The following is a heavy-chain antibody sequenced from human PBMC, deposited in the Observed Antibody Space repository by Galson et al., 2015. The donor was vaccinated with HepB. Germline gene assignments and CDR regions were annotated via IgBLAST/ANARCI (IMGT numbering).Heavy chain of an antibody. D-gene: IGHD1-26*01. CDR1: GFTFSSYG. J-gene: IGHJ4*02. CDR2: ISYDGSNK. CDR3: ASQPLRRVGAFDY. Sequence: SLRLSCAASGFTFSSYGMHWVRQAPGKGLEWVAVISYDGSNKYYADSVKGRFTISRDNSKSTLYLQMNSLRAEDTAVYYCASQPLRRVGAFDYWGQGTLVTVSS. V-gene: IGHV3-30*03.